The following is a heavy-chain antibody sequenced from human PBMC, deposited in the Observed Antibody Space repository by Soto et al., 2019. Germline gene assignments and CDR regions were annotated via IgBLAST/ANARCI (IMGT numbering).Heavy chain of an antibody. D-gene: IGHD4-17*01. CDR3: ARVAWPVTTNY. J-gene: IGHJ4*02. V-gene: IGHV4-34*01. Sequence: ASETLSLTCAVYGGSFSGYYWSWIRQPPGKGLEWIGEINHSGSTNYNPSLKSRVTISVDKSKNQFSLKLSSVTAADTAVYYCARVAWPVTTNYWGQGTLVTVSS. CDR1: GGSFSGYY. CDR2: INHSGST.